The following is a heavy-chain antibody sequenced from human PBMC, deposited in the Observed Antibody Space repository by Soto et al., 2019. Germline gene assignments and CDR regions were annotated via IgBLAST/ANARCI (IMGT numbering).Heavy chain of an antibody. CDR2: ISAYNGNT. CDR1: GYTFTRYG. D-gene: IGHD2-2*01. CDR3: ARAWGYCSSTSCYAFDY. Sequence: GASVKVSCKASGYTFTRYGISWVRQAPGQRLEWMGWISAYNGNTNYAQKLQGRVTMTTDTSTSTAYMELRSLRSDDTAVYYCARAWGYCSSTSCYAFDYWGQGTLVTVSS. V-gene: IGHV1-18*01. J-gene: IGHJ4*02.